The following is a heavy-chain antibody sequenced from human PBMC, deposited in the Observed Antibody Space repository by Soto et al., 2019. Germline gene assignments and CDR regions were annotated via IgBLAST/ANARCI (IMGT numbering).Heavy chain of an antibody. CDR2: INPATGAA. CDR1: GYPVTAYY. Sequence: QLHLVQSGAVVKKPGASVTVSCSASGYPVTAYYMHWVRQAPGRGLEWMGGINPATGAAKYTQTFQGRVNRTGNPSTSTYFKELSGLTSEDTAVFYCARGGGVGVAGSAAFDMWGQGTLVTVSS. D-gene: IGHD3-3*01. J-gene: IGHJ3*02. V-gene: IGHV1-2*02. CDR3: ARGGGVGVAGSAAFDM.